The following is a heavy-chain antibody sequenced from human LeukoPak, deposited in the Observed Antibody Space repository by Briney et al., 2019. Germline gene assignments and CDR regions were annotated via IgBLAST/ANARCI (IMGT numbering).Heavy chain of an antibody. CDR2: IKSESDGGTI. D-gene: IGHD2-2*01. J-gene: IGHJ4*02. CDR1: GFTFSDAW. CDR3: ATGGQDIVVVPAALLKY. Sequence: GGSLRLSCVGSGFTFSDAWMSWVRQAPGKGLEWVGRIKSESDGGTIDYAAPVKGRFTISRDNAKNSLYLQMNSLRAEDTAVYYCATGGQDIVVVPAALLKYWGQGTLVTVSS. V-gene: IGHV3-15*01.